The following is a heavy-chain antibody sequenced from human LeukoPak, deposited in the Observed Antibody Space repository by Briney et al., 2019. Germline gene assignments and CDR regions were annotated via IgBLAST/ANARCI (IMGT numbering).Heavy chain of an antibody. V-gene: IGHV3-30*04. Sequence: PGGSLRLSCAASGFTFSSYAMHWVRQAPGKGLEWVAVISYDGSNKYYADSVKGRFTISRDNSKNTLYLQMNSLRAEDTAVYYCASVPAALLEYYYYGMDVWGKGTTVTVSS. J-gene: IGHJ6*04. CDR2: ISYDGSNK. D-gene: IGHD2-2*01. CDR3: ASVPAALLEYYYYGMDV. CDR1: GFTFSSYA.